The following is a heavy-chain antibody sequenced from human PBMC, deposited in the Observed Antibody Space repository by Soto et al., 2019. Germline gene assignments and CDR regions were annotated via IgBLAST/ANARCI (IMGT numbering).Heavy chain of an antibody. J-gene: IGHJ6*02. CDR1: GASIRDYH. V-gene: IGHV4-4*07. Sequence: QVQLQESGPGLVKPSETLSVTCSVSGASIRDYHWSWIRQPAGRGLEWIGRMYISGSTKYNPSLKRRITMSADTSVNQFSLTLRSVTAADTAIYYCARMYNSGFYRPEGDYYFYGLDVWGQGTTVTVSS. CDR3: ARMYNSGFYRPEGDYYFYGLDV. CDR2: MYISGST. D-gene: IGHD6-19*01.